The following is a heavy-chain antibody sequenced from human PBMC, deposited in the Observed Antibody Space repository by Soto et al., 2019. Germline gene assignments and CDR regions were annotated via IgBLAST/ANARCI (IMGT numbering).Heavy chain of an antibody. CDR2: ISRISNSI. D-gene: IGHD2-2*01. Sequence: PGGSLRLSCAASGFTFSSFSMNWVRQAPGKGLEWVSYISRISNSIYYADSVKGRFTISRDNAKNSLYLQMNSLTAADTAVYYCAKDTIVVVPAAELDYWGQGTQVTVS. V-gene: IGHV3-48*01. J-gene: IGHJ4*02. CDR1: GFTFSSFS. CDR3: AKDTIVVVPAAELDY.